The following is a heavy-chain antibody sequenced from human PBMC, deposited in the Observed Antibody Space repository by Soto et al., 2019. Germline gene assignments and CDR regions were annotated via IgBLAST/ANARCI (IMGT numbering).Heavy chain of an antibody. CDR3: ARQQKTIFGVLTYFDY. CDR1: GYTFTNYA. Sequence: ASVKVSCKASGYTFTNYAIHWVRQAPGQRLEWMGWINAGNANTKYSQKFQDRVTITGDTSASTTYMDLSSLRSEDTAVYYCARQQKTIFGVLTYFDYWGQGSLVPVSS. D-gene: IGHD3-3*01. CDR2: INAGNANT. V-gene: IGHV1-3*01. J-gene: IGHJ4*02.